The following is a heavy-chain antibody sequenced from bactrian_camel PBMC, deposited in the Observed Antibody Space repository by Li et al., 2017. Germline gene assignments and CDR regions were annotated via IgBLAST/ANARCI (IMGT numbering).Heavy chain of an antibody. V-gene: IGHV3S57*01. CDR3: AGVPFGDGYCSDQGQTFDY. CDR2: LNIDGIT. D-gene: IGHD3*01. J-gene: IGHJ4*01. Sequence: QLVESGGGSVQAGGSLKLSCTPSGHILNKCGMSWYRQAPGKEREFVSSLNIDGITEYVDSVKGRFTISQDNAKSPLYLQMNDLKPEDSAMYTCAGVPFGDGYCSDQGQTFDYWGQGTQVTVS. CDR1: GHILNKCG.